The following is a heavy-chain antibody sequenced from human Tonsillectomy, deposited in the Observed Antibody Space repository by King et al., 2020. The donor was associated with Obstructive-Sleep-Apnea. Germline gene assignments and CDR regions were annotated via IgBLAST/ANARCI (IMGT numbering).Heavy chain of an antibody. CDR1: GFTFSSYS. Sequence: VQLVESGGGLVQPGGSLRLSCAASGFTFSSYSMNWVRQAPGKGLEWVSYISSSSSTIYYADSVKGRFTISRDNAKNSLYLQMNSLRAEDTAVYYCARDGSSGYWGQGTLVTVSS. J-gene: IGHJ4*02. CDR3: ARDGSSGY. V-gene: IGHV3-48*04. CDR2: ISSSSSTI. D-gene: IGHD3-10*01.